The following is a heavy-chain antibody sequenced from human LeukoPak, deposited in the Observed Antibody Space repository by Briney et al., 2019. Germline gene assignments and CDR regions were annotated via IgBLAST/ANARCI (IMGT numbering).Heavy chain of an antibody. V-gene: IGHV3-7*02. D-gene: IGHD3-3*01. CDR1: GFTFSSYW. J-gene: IGHJ4*02. CDR3: ARVTFLEWLFFDY. Sequence: PGGSLVLSCAASGFTFSSYWMSWVRPAPGKGLEWVANIKQDGSEKYYGDSVKGRFTISRDNAKNSLYLQMNSLRAEDTAVYYCARVTFLEWLFFDYWGQGTLVTVSS. CDR2: IKQDGSEK.